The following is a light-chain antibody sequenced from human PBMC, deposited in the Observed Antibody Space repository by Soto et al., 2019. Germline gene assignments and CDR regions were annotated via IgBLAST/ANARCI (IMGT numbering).Light chain of an antibody. CDR3: QAWDSSTQAVV. J-gene: IGLJ2*01. V-gene: IGLV3-1*01. CDR2: QDS. CDR1: KLGDKY. Sequence: SSELTQPPSVSVSPGQTASITCSGDKLGDKYACWYQQKPGQSPVLVIYQDSKRPSGIPERFSGSNSGNTANLTISGTQAMDEADYYCQAWDSSTQAVVFGGGTKLTVL.